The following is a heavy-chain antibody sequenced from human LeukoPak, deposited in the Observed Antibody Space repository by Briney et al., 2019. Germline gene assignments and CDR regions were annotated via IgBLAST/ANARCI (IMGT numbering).Heavy chain of an antibody. Sequence: GSLRLSCAASGFTFTSFGMSWVRQAPGKGLEWVSTISGSGGSTYYADPVKGRFTISRDNAKNSLYLQINSLRAEDTALYYCARVTAAGYFYYYYMDVWGKGTTVTVSS. CDR1: GFTFTSFG. CDR3: ARVTAAGYFYYYYMDV. D-gene: IGHD6-13*01. CDR2: ISGSGGST. V-gene: IGHV3-23*01. J-gene: IGHJ6*03.